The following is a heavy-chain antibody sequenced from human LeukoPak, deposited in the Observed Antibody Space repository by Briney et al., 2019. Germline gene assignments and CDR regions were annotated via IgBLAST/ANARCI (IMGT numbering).Heavy chain of an antibody. Sequence: AGGSLRLSCAASGFTVSSNYMSWVRQAPGKGLEWVSVIYSGGSTYYADSVKGRFTISRDNSKNTLYLQMNSLRAEDTAVYYCAKSMYNYGPSFDYWGQGTLVALSS. CDR2: IYSGGST. CDR3: AKSMYNYGPSFDY. J-gene: IGHJ4*02. CDR1: GFTVSSNY. D-gene: IGHD5-18*01. V-gene: IGHV3-53*01.